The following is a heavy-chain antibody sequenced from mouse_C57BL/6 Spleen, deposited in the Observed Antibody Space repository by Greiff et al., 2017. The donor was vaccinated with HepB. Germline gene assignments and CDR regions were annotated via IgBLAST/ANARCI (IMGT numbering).Heavy chain of an antibody. V-gene: IGHV1-52*01. CDR3: ARWGITTVVAPYAMDY. Sequence: QVQLQQPGAELVRPGSSVKLSCKASGYTFTSYWMHWVKQRPIQGLEWIGNIDPSDSETHYNQKFKDKATLTVDKSSSTAYMQLSSLTSEDSAVYYCARWGITTVVAPYAMDYWGQGTSVTVSS. CDR2: IDPSDSET. J-gene: IGHJ4*01. D-gene: IGHD1-1*01. CDR1: GYTFTSYW.